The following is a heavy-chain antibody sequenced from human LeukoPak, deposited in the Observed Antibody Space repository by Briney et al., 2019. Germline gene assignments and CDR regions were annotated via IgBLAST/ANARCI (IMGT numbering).Heavy chain of an antibody. Sequence: SVKVSCKVSGGTFSSYAISWVRQAPGQGLEWMGGIIPIFGTANYAQKFQGRVTITADESTSTAYMELSSLRSEDTAVYYCARMGVLGFGELLWRPYYYYYMDVWGKGTTVTVSS. D-gene: IGHD3-10*01. CDR2: IIPIFGTA. CDR1: GGTFSSYA. CDR3: ARMGVLGFGELLWRPYYYYYMDV. J-gene: IGHJ6*03. V-gene: IGHV1-69*13.